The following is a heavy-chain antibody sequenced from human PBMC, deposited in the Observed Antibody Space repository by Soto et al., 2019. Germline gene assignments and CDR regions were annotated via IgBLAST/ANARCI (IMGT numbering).Heavy chain of an antibody. D-gene: IGHD2-15*01. J-gene: IGHJ3*01. Sequence: QVQLVQSGAEVKKPGASMKVSCKASGYTFSDYYMHWVRQAPGQGLECMGWISPNNGATNYAQKFQDRVTMTRVASINTACMELIRVRSDDTAVYYGARGGEVCSTGSGNSSIGDAFDVWGQGTTDTVSS. CDR2: ISPNNGAT. V-gene: IGHV1-2*02. CDR1: GYTFSDYY. CDR3: ARGGEVCSTGSGNSSIGDAFDV.